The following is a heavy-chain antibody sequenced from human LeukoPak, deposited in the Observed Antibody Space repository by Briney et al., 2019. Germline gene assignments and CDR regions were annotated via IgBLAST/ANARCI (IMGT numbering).Heavy chain of an antibody. CDR3: AKEGKQWLVQNLDY. Sequence: GGSLRLSCAASGFAFSSYAMSWVRQAPGKGLEWVSAISGSGGSTYYADSVKGRFTISRDNSKNTLYLQMNSLRAEDTAVYYCAKEGKQWLVQNLDYWGQGTLVTVSS. CDR2: ISGSGGST. V-gene: IGHV3-23*01. D-gene: IGHD6-19*01. J-gene: IGHJ4*02. CDR1: GFAFSSYA.